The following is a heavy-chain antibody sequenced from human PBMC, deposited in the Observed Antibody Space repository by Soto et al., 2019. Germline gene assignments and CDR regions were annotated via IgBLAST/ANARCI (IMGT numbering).Heavy chain of an antibody. CDR1: GGTFSSYA. Sequence: ASVKVSCKASGGTFSSYAISWVRQAPGQGLEWMGGIIPIFGTANYAQKFQGRVTITADESTSTAYMELSSLRSEDTAVYYCARDSTCDFWSGYYPPYYYYGMDVWGQGTTVTVSS. V-gene: IGHV1-69*13. CDR2: IIPIFGTA. CDR3: ARDSTCDFWSGYYPPYYYYGMDV. J-gene: IGHJ6*02. D-gene: IGHD3-3*01.